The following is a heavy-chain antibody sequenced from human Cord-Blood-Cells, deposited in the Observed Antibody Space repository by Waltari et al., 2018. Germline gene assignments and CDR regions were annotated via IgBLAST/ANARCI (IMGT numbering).Heavy chain of an antibody. D-gene: IGHD6-6*01. J-gene: IGHJ4*02. Sequence: QVQLVQSGAEVKKPGASVKVSCKACGYTFTSYGISWVRQAPGQGHEWKGWISAYNGNTNYTQKLQGRVTMTTDTSTSTAYMELRSLRSDDTAVYYCARDEGTTEQLVRDYWGQGTLVTVSS. CDR1: GYTFTSYG. CDR2: ISAYNGNT. CDR3: ARDEGTTEQLVRDY. V-gene: IGHV1-18*01.